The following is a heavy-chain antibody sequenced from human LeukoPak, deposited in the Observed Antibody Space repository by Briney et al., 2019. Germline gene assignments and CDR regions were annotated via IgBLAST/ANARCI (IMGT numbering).Heavy chain of an antibody. Sequence: GGSLRLSCAASGFTISSNWMYWVRQAPGKGLVWVSRINSDGSSTTYADSVKGRFSISRDNAKNTPYLQMNSLRVEDTAVYYCARVRSAMVDYYGMDVWGQGTTVTVSS. D-gene: IGHD5-18*01. V-gene: IGHV3-74*01. CDR3: ARVRSAMVDYYGMDV. CDR1: GFTISSNW. CDR2: INSDGSST. J-gene: IGHJ6*02.